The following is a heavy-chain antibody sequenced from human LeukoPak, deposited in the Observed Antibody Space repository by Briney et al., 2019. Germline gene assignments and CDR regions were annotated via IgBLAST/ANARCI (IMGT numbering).Heavy chain of an antibody. D-gene: IGHD3-10*01. J-gene: IGHJ5*02. Sequence: SETLSLTCAVYGGAFSGYYWSWVRQPPGKGLEWLGEITHTGSPSYNPSLKSRVTISMDTSKNQFSLMLSSVTAADTAVYYCARASDDSVNSNRNWFDPWGQGTLVTVSS. CDR1: GGAFSGYY. CDR3: ARASDDSVNSNRNWFDP. CDR2: ITHTGSP. V-gene: IGHV4-34*01.